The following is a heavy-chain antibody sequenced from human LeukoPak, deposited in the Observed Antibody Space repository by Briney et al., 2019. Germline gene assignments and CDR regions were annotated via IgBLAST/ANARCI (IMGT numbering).Heavy chain of an antibody. V-gene: IGHV1-2*04. D-gene: IGHD2-2*01. CDR1: GYTFTSYG. J-gene: IGHJ3*02. CDR2: INPNSGGT. Sequence: GASVKVSCKASGYTFTSYGISWVRQAPGQGLEWMGWINPNSGGTNYAQKFQGWVTMTRDTSISTAYMELSRLRSDDTAVYYCARTLYQLDAFDIWGQGTMVTVSS. CDR3: ARTLYQLDAFDI.